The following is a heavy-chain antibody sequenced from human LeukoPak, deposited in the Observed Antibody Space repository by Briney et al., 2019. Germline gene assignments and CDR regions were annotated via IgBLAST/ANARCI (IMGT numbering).Heavy chain of an antibody. D-gene: IGHD3-10*01. J-gene: IGHJ3*02. CDR3: ATDRGREDILPDAFDI. Sequence: SVKVSCKASGGTFSSYAISWVRQAPGQGLEWMGRIIPILGIANYAQKFQGRVTITADKSTSTAYMELSSLRSEDTAVYYCATDRGREDILPDAFDIWGQGTMVTVSS. V-gene: IGHV1-69*04. CDR2: IIPILGIA. CDR1: GGTFSSYA.